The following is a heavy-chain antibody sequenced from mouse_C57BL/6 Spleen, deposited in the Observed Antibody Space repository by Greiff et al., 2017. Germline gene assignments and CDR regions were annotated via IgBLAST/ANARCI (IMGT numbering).Heavy chain of an antibody. V-gene: IGHV1-64*01. D-gene: IGHD1-1*01. Sequence: QVQLQQPGAELVKPGASVKLSCKASGYTFTSYWMHWVKQRPGQGLEWIGMIHPNSGSTNYNEKFKSKATLTVDKSSSTAYMQLSSLTSEDSDVYFCARGGPHHGSSWGFAYWGQGTLVTVSA. CDR2: IHPNSGST. J-gene: IGHJ3*01. CDR3: ARGGPHHGSSWGFAY. CDR1: GYTFTSYW.